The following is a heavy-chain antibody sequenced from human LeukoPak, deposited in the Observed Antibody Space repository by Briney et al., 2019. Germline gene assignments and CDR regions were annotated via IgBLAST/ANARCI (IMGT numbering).Heavy chain of an antibody. V-gene: IGHV1-8*01. CDR1: GYTFTSYD. Sequence: ASVTVSCKASGYTFTSYDINWVRQATGQGLEWMGWMNPNSGNTGYAQKFQGRVTMTRNTSISTAYMELSSLRSEDTAVYYCARWYSSGWQYYYYGMDVWGQGTTVTVSS. J-gene: IGHJ6*02. D-gene: IGHD6-19*01. CDR2: MNPNSGNT. CDR3: ARWYSSGWQYYYYGMDV.